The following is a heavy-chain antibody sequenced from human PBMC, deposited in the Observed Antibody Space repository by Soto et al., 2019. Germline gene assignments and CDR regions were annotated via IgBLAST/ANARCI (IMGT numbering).Heavy chain of an antibody. CDR3: AREHGDYEGLID. CDR1: GCTFSSYA. CDR2: ISYDGSNK. V-gene: IGHV3-30-3*01. Sequence: GGSLRLSCAASGCTFSSYAMHWVRQAPGKGLEWVAVISYDGSNKYYADSVKGRFTISRDNSKNTLYLQMNSLRAEDTAVYYCAREHGDYEGLIDWGQGTLVTVSS. J-gene: IGHJ4*02. D-gene: IGHD4-17*01.